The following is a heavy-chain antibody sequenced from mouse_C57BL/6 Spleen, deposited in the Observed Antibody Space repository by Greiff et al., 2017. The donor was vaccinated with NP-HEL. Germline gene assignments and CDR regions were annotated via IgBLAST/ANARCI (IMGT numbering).Heavy chain of an antibody. J-gene: IGHJ3*01. CDR1: GYSFTGYY. CDR2: INPSTGGT. Sequence: VQLQQSGPELVKPGASVKISCKASGYSFTGYYMNWVKQSPEKSLEWIGEINPSTGGTTYNQKFKAKATLTVDKSSSTAYMQLKSLTSEDSAVYYCASHSSGNGGFAYWGQGTLVTVSA. V-gene: IGHV1-42*01. CDR3: ASHSSGNGGFAY. D-gene: IGHD3-2*02.